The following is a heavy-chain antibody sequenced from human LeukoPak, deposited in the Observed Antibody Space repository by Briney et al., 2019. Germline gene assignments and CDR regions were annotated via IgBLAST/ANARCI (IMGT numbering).Heavy chain of an antibody. CDR3: ARERQWLPDY. D-gene: IGHD5-24*01. Sequence: SETLSLTCTVSGASISSYFWTWIRQPPGKGLEWIGYVYFTGSTKYNPSLKSRVTISLDTSKNQFSLKLSSVTAADTAVYYCARERQWLPDYWGQGTLVTVSS. CDR1: GASISSYF. CDR2: VYFTGST. V-gene: IGHV4-59*01. J-gene: IGHJ4*02.